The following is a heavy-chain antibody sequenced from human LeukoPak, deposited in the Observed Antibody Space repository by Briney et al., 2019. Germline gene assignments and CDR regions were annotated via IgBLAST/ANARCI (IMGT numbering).Heavy chain of an antibody. CDR3: AREGKGPYYDFWSGYYTGNRWYYYYYMDV. D-gene: IGHD3-3*01. CDR1: GYIFTSYA. J-gene: IGHJ6*03. CDR2: INTNTGNP. V-gene: IGHV7-4-1*02. Sequence: GPVKVSCKASGYIFTSYAMNWVRQAPGQGLEWMGWINTNTGNPTYAQGFTGRFVFSLDTSVSTAYLQISSLKAEDTAVYYCAREGKGPYYDFWSGYYTGNRWYYYYYMDVWGKGTTVTVSS.